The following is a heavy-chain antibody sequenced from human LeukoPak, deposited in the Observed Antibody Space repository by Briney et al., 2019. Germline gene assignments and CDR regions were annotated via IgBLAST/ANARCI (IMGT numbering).Heavy chain of an antibody. J-gene: IGHJ4*02. CDR1: GYSVTNNW. D-gene: IGHD6-19*01. CDR3: ARHPSYTSGWPLDY. CDR2: IYPDDSDT. V-gene: IGHV5-51*01. Sequence: GESLQISCKGSGYSVTNNWIGWVRQLPGRGLEWMGIIYPDDSDTRYSPSFQGQVTISADKPINTAYLQWSSLKASDTAMYYCARHPSYTSGWPLDYWGQGTLVTVSS.